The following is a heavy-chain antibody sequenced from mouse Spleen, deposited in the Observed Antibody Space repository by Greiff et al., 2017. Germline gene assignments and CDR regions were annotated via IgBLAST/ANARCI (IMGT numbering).Heavy chain of an antibody. CDR2: IDPSDSET. Sequence: VQLQQPGAELVKPGAPVKLSCKASGYTFTSYWMNWVKQRPGRGLEWIGRIDPSDSETHYNQKFKDKATLTVDKSSSTAYIQLSSLTSEDSAVYYCARRGDGYYPFDYWGQGTTLTVSS. D-gene: IGHD2-3*01. CDR3: ARRGDGYYPFDY. CDR1: GYTFTSYW. J-gene: IGHJ2*01. V-gene: IGHV1-69*02.